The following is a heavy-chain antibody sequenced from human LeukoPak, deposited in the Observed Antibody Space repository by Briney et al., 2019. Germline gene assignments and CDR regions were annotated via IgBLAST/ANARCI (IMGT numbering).Heavy chain of an antibody. CDR3: ARHSVDTAMVSYYYYGIDV. D-gene: IGHD5-18*01. J-gene: IGHJ6*02. V-gene: IGHV4-39*01. CDR1: GGSISGSSYY. Sequence: PSETLSLTCTVSGGSISGSSYYWGWIRQPPGKGLEWIGSIYYSGSTYYNPSLKSRVTISVDTSKNQFSLKLSSVTAADTAVYYCARHSVDTAMVSYYYYGIDVWGQGTTVTVSS. CDR2: IYYSGST.